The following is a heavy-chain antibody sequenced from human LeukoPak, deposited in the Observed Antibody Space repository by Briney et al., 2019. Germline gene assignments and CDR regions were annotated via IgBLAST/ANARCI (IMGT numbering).Heavy chain of an antibody. J-gene: IGHJ5*02. CDR3: ARAVYYYDSSGYYSNTFDP. V-gene: IGHV1-8*01. CDR2: MNPNSGNT. Sequence: ASVNVSCKASGYTFTSYDINWVRQATGQGLEWMGWMNPNSGNTGYAQKFQGGVTMTRNTSISTAYMEMSRLRSEDTAVYYCARAVYYYDSSGYYSNTFDPWGQGTLVTVSS. CDR1: GYTFTSYD. D-gene: IGHD3-22*01.